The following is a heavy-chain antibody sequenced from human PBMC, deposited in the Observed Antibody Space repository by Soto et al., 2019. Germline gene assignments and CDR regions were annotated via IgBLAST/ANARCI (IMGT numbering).Heavy chain of an antibody. J-gene: IGHJ5*02. D-gene: IGHD6-19*01. CDR2: ISQSGFT. V-gene: IGHV4-34*01. CDR1: TESLRGYY. Sequence: ETLSLTCAVSTESLRGYYWTWIRQSPGKGLEWIGEISQSGFTNYNPSLESRVTLSVDTSKSEFSLHLTSMTAADTALYYCARSLFSSGWYSYFDPWGQGTPVTVSS. CDR3: ARSLFSSGWYSYFDP.